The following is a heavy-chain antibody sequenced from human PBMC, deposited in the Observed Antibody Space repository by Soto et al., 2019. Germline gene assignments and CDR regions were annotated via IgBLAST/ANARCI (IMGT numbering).Heavy chain of an antibody. V-gene: IGHV3-53*02. CDR2: IYSGGST. D-gene: IGHD1-26*01. CDR1: GFTVSSNY. J-gene: IGHJ4*02. Sequence: EVQLVETGGGLIQPGGSLRLSCAASGFTVSSNYMSWVRQAPGKGLEWVSVIYSGGSTYYADSVKGRFTISRDNSKKTLDLPMKRLRAEDKAGYYCARGINTGANWGQGTLVTVSS. CDR3: ARGINTGAN.